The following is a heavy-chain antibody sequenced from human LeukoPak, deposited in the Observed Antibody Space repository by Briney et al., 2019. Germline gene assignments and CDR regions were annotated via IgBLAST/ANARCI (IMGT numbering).Heavy chain of an antibody. CDR3: AKKSPHYYGSGNYLTADYYYYMDV. D-gene: IGHD3-10*01. V-gene: IGHV3-23*01. CDR2: ISGGGDTT. Sequence: GGSLRLSCAASGFTFSNYAITWVRQAPGKGLEWVSAISGGGDTTYYADSVKGRFTISRDNSINTLYLQMNSLRAGDTAVYYCAKKSPHYYGSGNYLTADYYYYMDVWGKGTTVTVSS. J-gene: IGHJ6*03. CDR1: GFTFSNYA.